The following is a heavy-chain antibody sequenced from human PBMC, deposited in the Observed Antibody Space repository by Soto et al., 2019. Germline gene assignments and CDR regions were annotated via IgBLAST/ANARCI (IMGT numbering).Heavy chain of an antibody. Sequence: PSETLSLTCTVSGGSISSSSYYWGWIRQPPGKGLEWIGSIYYSGSTYYNPSLKSRVTISVDTSKNQFSLKLSSVTAADTAVYYCARENVLRYFEFDYWGQGTLVTVSS. CDR3: ARENVLRYFEFDY. CDR1: GGSISSSSYY. D-gene: IGHD3-9*01. V-gene: IGHV4-39*07. J-gene: IGHJ4*02. CDR2: IYYSGST.